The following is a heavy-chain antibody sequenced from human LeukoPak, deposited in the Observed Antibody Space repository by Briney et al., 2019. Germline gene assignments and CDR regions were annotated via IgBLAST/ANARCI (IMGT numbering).Heavy chain of an antibody. D-gene: IGHD3-10*01. CDR1: GASITGSY. J-gene: IGHJ4*02. V-gene: IGHV4-59*01. CDR3: ATAGPISGRHNFFDS. Sequence: SETLSLTCTVSGASITGSYWSWLRQPPGKGLEYIGYIYYTGSTNYNPSLKSRVTISLDTSKNQFSLKLSSVTAADTAVYYCATAGPISGRHNFFDSWGQGTLVTVSS. CDR2: IYYTGST.